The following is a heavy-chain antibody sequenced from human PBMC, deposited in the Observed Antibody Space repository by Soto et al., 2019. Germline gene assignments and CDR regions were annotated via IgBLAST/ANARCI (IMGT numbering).Heavy chain of an antibody. J-gene: IGHJ3*02. CDR1: GFTFSGYW. D-gene: IGHD1-26*01. CDR3: ARCWPAVGAYDVFDN. CDR2: IHGYGSST. Sequence: EVQLVESGGDLVQPGGSLRLSCAASGFTFSGYWMHWVRQAPVKGLVWFSRIHGYGSSTSDADSVRGRFTISRDNAKNMLYVQMNSRRVDDTAVYYCARCWPAVGAYDVFDNCGQGTMVTVSS. V-gene: IGHV3-74*01.